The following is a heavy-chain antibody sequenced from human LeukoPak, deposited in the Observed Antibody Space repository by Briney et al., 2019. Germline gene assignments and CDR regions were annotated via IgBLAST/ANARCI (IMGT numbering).Heavy chain of an antibody. Sequence: PGRSLRLSCAPSEFTFSRHGMHWVRQAPGKGLEWVAIISNDGSRKYYAHSVEGRFAISRDNSKNTLYLQMDSLRAEDTAVYYCARDRAWNYFDYWGQEPWSPSPQ. CDR1: EFTFSRHG. V-gene: IGHV3-30*03. CDR2: ISNDGSRK. CDR3: ARDRAWNYFDY. D-gene: IGHD3-3*01. J-gene: IGHJ4*01.